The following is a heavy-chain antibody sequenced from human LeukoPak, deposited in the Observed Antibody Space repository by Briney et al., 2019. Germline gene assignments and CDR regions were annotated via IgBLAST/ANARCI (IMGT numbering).Heavy chain of an antibody. CDR2: ISGSGGGS. J-gene: IGHJ1*01. CDR1: GFTFSSYA. CDR3: AKYLSDYGSGYYSEFFQH. D-gene: IGHD3-10*01. Sequence: GGSLRLSCAASGFTFSSYAMSWVRQAPGKGLEWVSDISGSGGGSYYADSVKGRFTISRDNSKNTLYLQMNSLRAEDTAVYFCAKYLSDYGSGYYSEFFQHWGQGTLVTVSS. V-gene: IGHV3-23*01.